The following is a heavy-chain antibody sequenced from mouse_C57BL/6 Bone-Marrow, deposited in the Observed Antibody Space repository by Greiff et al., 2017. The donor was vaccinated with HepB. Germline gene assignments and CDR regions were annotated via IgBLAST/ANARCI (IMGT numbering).Heavy chain of an antibody. CDR3: ARGLLLRYYALDY. D-gene: IGHD1-1*01. Sequence: VQLQQPGAELVKPGASVKLSCKASGYTFTSYWMHWVKQRPGQGLEWIGMIHPNSGSTNYNEKFKSKATLTVDKSSSTAYMQLSSLTSEVSAVYYCARGLLLRYYALDYWGQGTSVTVSS. CDR1: GYTFTSYW. J-gene: IGHJ4*01. CDR2: IHPNSGST. V-gene: IGHV1-64*01.